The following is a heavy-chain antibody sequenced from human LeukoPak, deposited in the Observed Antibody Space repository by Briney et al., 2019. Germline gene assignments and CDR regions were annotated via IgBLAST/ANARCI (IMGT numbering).Heavy chain of an antibody. V-gene: IGHV1-18*01. D-gene: IGHD3-10*01. CDR1: GYTFTSYG. CDR3: ARSAKSGARDYYCYMDV. CDR2: ISAYNGNT. Sequence: ASVKVSCKASGYTFTSYGISWVRQAPGQGLEWMGWISAYNGNTNYAQKLQGRVTMTTDTSTSTAYMELRSLRSDDTAVYYCARSAKSGARDYYCYMDVWGKGTTVTISS. J-gene: IGHJ6*03.